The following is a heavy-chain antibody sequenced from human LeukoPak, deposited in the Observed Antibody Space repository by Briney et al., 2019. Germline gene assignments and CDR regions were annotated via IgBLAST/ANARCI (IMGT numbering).Heavy chain of an antibody. D-gene: IGHD1-26*01. V-gene: IGHV4-4*07. J-gene: IGHJ3*02. CDR1: GVPISRYH. Sequence: SETLSLTRTVSGVPISRYHWSWVRQPAGKGLEWIGRIYTSGSTNYNPSLNSRLTMSVDTSENQFSLKRSSVTAADTAVYYSARDETVGDDAFDIWGQGTMVTVSS. CDR3: ARDETVGDDAFDI. CDR2: IYTSGST.